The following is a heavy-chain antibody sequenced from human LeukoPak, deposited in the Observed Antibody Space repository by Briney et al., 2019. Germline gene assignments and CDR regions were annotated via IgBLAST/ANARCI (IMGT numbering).Heavy chain of an antibody. D-gene: IGHD3-22*01. CDR3: AKLTPYYYDSSGYRRSPWFDP. CDR1: GGSFSGYY. V-gene: IGHV4-34*01. Sequence: PSETLSLTCAVCGGSFSGYYWSWIRQPPGKGLEWIGEINHSGSTNYNPSLKSRVTISVDTSKNQFSLKLSSVTAADTAVYYCAKLTPYYYDSSGYRRSPWFDPWGQGTLVTVSS. J-gene: IGHJ5*02. CDR2: INHSGST.